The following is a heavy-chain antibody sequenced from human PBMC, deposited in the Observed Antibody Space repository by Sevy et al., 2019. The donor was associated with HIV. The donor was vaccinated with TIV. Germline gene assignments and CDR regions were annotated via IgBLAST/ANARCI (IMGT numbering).Heavy chain of an antibody. V-gene: IGHV3-48*01. CDR2: ISSGLRTI. CDR1: RFTFSNYD. CDR3: AREGGYTDQGMDV. Sequence: GGSLRLSCAASRFTFSNYDMNWVRQAPGKGLEWVSHISSGLRTISYADSVKGRFTISRDNAKKSLYLQMNSLRAEDTAVYYCAREGGYTDQGMDVWGQGTTVTVSS. J-gene: IGHJ6*02. D-gene: IGHD5-12*01.